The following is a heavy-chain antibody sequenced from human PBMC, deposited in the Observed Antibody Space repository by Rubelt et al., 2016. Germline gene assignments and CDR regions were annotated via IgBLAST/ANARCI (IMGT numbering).Heavy chain of an antibody. V-gene: IGHV3-30*02. J-gene: IGHJ1*01. Sequence: QVQLVESGGGVVQPGGSLRLSCAASGFTFSSYGMHWVRQAPGKGLEWVAFIRYDGSNKYYAASVKGRFTISRDNSKNTLYLQMNSLRAEATAVYYCAKPARLDYGINAEYFQHWGQGTLVTVSS. CDR1: GFTFSSYG. D-gene: IGHD4-17*01. CDR2: IRYDGSNK. CDR3: AKPARLDYGINAEYFQH.